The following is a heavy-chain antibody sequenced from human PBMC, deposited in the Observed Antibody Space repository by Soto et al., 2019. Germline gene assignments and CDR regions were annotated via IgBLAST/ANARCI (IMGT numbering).Heavy chain of an antibody. Sequence: GGSLRLSCAASGFTFSSYWMSWVRQAPGKGLEWVANIKQDGSEKYYVDSVKGRFTISRDNAKNSLYLQMNSLRAEDTAVYYCARGYSSGWYYYYGMDVWGQGTTVTVS. V-gene: IGHV3-7*05. D-gene: IGHD6-19*01. CDR1: GFTFSSYW. CDR3: ARGYSSGWYYYYGMDV. J-gene: IGHJ6*02. CDR2: IKQDGSEK.